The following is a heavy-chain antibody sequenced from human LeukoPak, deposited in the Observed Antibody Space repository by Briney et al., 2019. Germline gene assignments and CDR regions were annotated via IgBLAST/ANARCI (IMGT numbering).Heavy chain of an antibody. V-gene: IGHV3-23*01. Sequence: GGSLRLSCAASGFTFSSYAMSWVRQAPGKGLGWVSGITSSGGSTYYADSVRGRFTIPRDNSNNTLFLQMNSLRAEDTAVYYCARGRDGYNLVFDYWGQGTLVTVSS. CDR1: GFTFSSYA. CDR3: ARGRDGYNLVFDY. J-gene: IGHJ4*02. D-gene: IGHD5-24*01. CDR2: ITSSGGST.